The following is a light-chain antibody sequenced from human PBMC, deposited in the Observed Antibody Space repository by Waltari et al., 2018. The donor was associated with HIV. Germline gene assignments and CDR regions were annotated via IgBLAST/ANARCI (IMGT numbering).Light chain of an antibody. V-gene: IGLV2-14*01. Sequence: QSALTQPASVSGSPGQSITISCTGTSSDDGGYNYGSWYQQHPGKAPNLMISEVSNPPSALPNRFSASKSRNSASLTISGLQVEDEADYYFSSYTSSSTLYVFGTGTKVTVL. J-gene: IGLJ1*01. CDR2: EVS. CDR3: SSYTSSSTLYV. CDR1: SSDDGGYNY.